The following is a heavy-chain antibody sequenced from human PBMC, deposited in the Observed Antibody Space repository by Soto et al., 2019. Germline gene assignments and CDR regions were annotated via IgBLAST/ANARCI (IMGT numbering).Heavy chain of an antibody. Sequence: QVQLVQSGAEVKKPGASVQVSCKASGYTFTGYYMHWVRQAPGQGLEWMGWINPKSGDTNYAQKFQGRVAMTRDTSISTAYMELSRLQSDDTAVYYCAKGWELIVGATFWGQGTLVTVSS. D-gene: IGHD1-26*01. CDR1: GYTFTGYY. CDR3: AKGWELIVGATF. J-gene: IGHJ4*02. V-gene: IGHV1-2*02. CDR2: INPKSGDT.